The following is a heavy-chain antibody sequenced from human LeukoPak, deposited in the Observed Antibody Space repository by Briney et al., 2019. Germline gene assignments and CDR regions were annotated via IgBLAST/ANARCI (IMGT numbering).Heavy chain of an antibody. Sequence: ASVKVSCKASGDTFTSYAMNWVRQAPGQGLEWMGWINTNTGNPTYAQGFTGRFVFSLDTSVSTAYLQISSLKAEDTAVYYCARDVAGPGAPYNWFDPWGQGTLVTVSS. V-gene: IGHV7-4-1*02. CDR3: ARDVAGPGAPYNWFDP. CDR2: INTNTGNP. CDR1: GDTFTSYA. D-gene: IGHD6-19*01. J-gene: IGHJ5*02.